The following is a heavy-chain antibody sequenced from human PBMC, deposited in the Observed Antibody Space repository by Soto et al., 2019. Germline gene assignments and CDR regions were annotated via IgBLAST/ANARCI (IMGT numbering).Heavy chain of an antibody. Sequence: QLQLQESGPGLVKPSETLSLTCTVSGGSISSSSYYWGWIRQPPGKGLEWIGSIYYSGSTYYNPSLKGRVTMSVDTSKNQFSLKLSSVTAADTAVYYCARQMVNPSSWYRDYWGQGTLVTVSS. J-gene: IGHJ4*02. CDR3: ARQMVNPSSWYRDY. CDR1: GGSISSSSYY. V-gene: IGHV4-39*01. CDR2: IYYSGST. D-gene: IGHD6-13*01.